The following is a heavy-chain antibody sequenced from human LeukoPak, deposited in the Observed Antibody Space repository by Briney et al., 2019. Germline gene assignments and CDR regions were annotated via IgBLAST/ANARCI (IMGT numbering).Heavy chain of an antibody. CDR3: ARGHPVGATDAFDI. Sequence: SVKVSCKASGGTFSSYAISWVRQAPGQGLEWMGGIIPIFGTANYAQKFQGRVTITADESTSTAYMELSSLRSEDTAVYYCARGHPVGATDAFDIWGQGTMVTVSS. CDR1: GGTFSSYA. J-gene: IGHJ3*02. D-gene: IGHD1-26*01. V-gene: IGHV1-69*01. CDR2: IIPIFGTA.